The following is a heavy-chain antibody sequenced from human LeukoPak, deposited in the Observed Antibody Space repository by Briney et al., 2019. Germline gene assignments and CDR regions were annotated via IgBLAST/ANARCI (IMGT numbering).Heavy chain of an antibody. CDR1: GFTFSNYW. J-gene: IGHJ4*02. D-gene: IGHD5-24*01. V-gene: IGHV3-74*01. CDR2: INSDGSST. Sequence: GGSLRLSCAASGFTFSNYWMHWVRQAPGKGLVWVSRINSDGSSTNYADSVEGRFTISRDNAKNTLYLQTNSLRAEDTAVYYCASQRWLQSSFDYWGQGTLVTVSS. CDR3: ASQRWLQSSFDY.